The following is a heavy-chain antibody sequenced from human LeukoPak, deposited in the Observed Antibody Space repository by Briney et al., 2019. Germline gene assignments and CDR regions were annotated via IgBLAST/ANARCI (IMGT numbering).Heavy chain of an antibody. V-gene: IGHV4-34*01. CDR2: INHSGGT. J-gene: IGHJ6*02. Sequence: SETLSLTCAVYGGSFNGYSWSWIRQPPGKGLEWMGEINHSGGTNYNPSLKSRVTISVDTSKNQFSLKLRSVTAADTAVYYCARVCLWGGSCYVYYNGMDVWGQGTTVTVSS. D-gene: IGHD2-2*01. CDR3: ARVCLWGGSCYVYYNGMDV. CDR1: GGSFNGYS.